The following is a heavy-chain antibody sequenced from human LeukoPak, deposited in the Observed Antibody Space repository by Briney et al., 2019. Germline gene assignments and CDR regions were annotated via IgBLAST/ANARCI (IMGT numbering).Heavy chain of an antibody. V-gene: IGHV1-18*01. CDR3: ARDLIYYYGSGSYFDY. Sequence: ASVKVSCKASGYTFTSYGISWVRQAPGQGLEWMGWISAYNGNTNYAQKLQGRVTVTTDTSTSTAYMELRSLRSDDTAVYYCARDLIYYYGSGSYFDYWGQGTLVTVSS. J-gene: IGHJ4*02. CDR2: ISAYNGNT. D-gene: IGHD3-10*01. CDR1: GYTFTSYG.